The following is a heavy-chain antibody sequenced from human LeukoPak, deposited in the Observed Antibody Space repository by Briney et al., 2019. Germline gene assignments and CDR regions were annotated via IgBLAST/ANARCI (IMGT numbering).Heavy chain of an antibody. CDR2: INTSGNSM. D-gene: IGHD5-24*01. V-gene: IGHV3-21*01. CDR3: ARVVRGDAYNYDY. Sequence: GGSLRLSCAASGFTFSSYTMNCVREAPGKGLEWVSSINTSGNSMYHADSVKGRFTTSRDNARNSLYLQMNSLRAEDTAVYYCARVVRGDAYNYDYWGRGTLVTVSS. CDR1: GFTFSSYT. J-gene: IGHJ4*02.